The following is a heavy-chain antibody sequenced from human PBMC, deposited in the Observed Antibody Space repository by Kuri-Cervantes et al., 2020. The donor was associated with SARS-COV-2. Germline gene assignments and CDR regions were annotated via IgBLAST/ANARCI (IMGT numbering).Heavy chain of an antibody. CDR3: AKAFRIVVVPAALGPDYYYGMDI. J-gene: IGHJ6*02. CDR1: GFTFSIYC. Sequence: AGSLTPAWVVSGFTFSIYCMHWVRQAAGKGLEWEAVISYDGSNKYYADSVKGRFTISRDNSKNTLYLQVNSLRAEDTAVYYCAKAFRIVVVPAALGPDYYYGMDIWGQGTTVTVSS. V-gene: IGHV3-30*18. CDR2: ISYDGSNK. D-gene: IGHD2-2*01.